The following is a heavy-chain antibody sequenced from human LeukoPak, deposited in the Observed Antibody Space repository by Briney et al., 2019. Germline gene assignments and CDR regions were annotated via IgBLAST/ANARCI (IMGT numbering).Heavy chain of an antibody. CDR1: GFTFSSYS. V-gene: IGHV3-48*04. Sequence: PGGSLRLSCAASGFTFSSYSMNWVRQAPGKGLEWVSFISSSSSTIYYADSVKGRFTISRDNVKNSLYLQMNSLRAEDTAVYYCARDRGGSYSAIAYWGQGTLVTVSS. CDR3: ARDRGGSYSAIAY. D-gene: IGHD1-26*01. J-gene: IGHJ4*02. CDR2: ISSSSSTI.